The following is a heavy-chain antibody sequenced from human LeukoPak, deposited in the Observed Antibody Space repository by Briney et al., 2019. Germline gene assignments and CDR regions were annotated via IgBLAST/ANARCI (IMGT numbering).Heavy chain of an antibody. J-gene: IGHJ4*02. V-gene: IGHV4-39*01. CDR3: ARHFGT. D-gene: IGHD3/OR15-3a*01. CDR1: GFTFNNYN. Sequence: GSLRLSCEASGFTFNNYNMNWVRQPPGKGLEWIGSIYYSGSTYYNPSLKSRVTISVDTSKNQFSLKLRSVTAADTAVYYCARHFGTWGQGTLVTVSS. CDR2: IYYSGST.